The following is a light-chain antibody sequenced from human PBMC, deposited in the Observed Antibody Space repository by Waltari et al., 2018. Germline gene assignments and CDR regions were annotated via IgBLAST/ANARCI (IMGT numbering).Light chain of an antibody. Sequence: QSALTQPASVSGSPGQSITLSCTGTSSDVGSYNLVSWYQQRPGKAPRLMIYEDKRRPSGVFHRFYGSKSGNPASLTISGLQAEDEADYYCCSYAGSPTFVIFGGGSKLTVL. CDR1: SSDVGSYNL. V-gene: IGLV2-23*02. CDR2: EDK. CDR3: CSYAGSPTFVI. J-gene: IGLJ2*01.